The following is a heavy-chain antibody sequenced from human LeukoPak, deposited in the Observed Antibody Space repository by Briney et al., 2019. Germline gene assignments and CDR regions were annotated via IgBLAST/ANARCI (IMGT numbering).Heavy chain of an antibody. Sequence: SETLSLTCAAYGGSFRGYYWSWIRQPPGKGLEWSGEINHSGSTNYTPYLKSRVTISVDTSKNQFSMKLSSVTAADTAVYYCARGTDYDYYYYPMDVWGKGTTVTVSS. CDR2: INHSGST. CDR3: ARGTDYDYYYYPMDV. V-gene: IGHV4-34*01. J-gene: IGHJ6*03. CDR1: GGSFRGYY. D-gene: IGHD4-17*01.